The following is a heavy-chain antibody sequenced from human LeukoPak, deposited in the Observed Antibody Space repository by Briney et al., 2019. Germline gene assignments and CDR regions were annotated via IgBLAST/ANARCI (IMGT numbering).Heavy chain of an antibody. CDR2: IYYSGTT. CDR3: ARVRGSYHLEYFQH. CDR1: GGSISSSSYY. J-gene: IGHJ1*01. D-gene: IGHD1-26*01. Sequence: SETLSLTCTVSGGSISSSSYYWGGIRQPPGKGLEWIGSIYYSGTTYYYPSLKSRATITVDTSKNQCSLKLSSVTAADTAVYYCARVRGSYHLEYFQHWGQGTLVTASS. V-gene: IGHV4-39*01.